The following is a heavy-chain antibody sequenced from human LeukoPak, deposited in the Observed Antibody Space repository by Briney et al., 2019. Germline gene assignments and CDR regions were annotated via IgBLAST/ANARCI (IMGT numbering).Heavy chain of an antibody. D-gene: IGHD2-15*01. CDR2: INPDSGGT. CDR3: ARPRVRYCSGGSCYPLGY. Sequence: ASVKVSCKASGYTFTGSYMHWVRQAPGQGLEWMGWINPDSGGTNYAQKFQGRVTMTRDTSISTAYMELGRLRSDDTAVYYCARPRVRYCSGGSCYPLGYWGQGTLVTVSS. V-gene: IGHV1-2*02. J-gene: IGHJ4*02. CDR1: GYTFTGSY.